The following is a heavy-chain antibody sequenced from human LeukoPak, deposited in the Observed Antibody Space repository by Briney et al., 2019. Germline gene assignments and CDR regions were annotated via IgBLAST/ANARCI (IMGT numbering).Heavy chain of an antibody. V-gene: IGHV6-1*01. CDR2: TYYRSKWYN. J-gene: IGHJ4*02. D-gene: IGHD3-10*01. CDR1: GDSVSSNSAA. CDR3: ARVDYYGSGSYYHFDY. Sequence: QTLSLTCAISGDSVSSNSAAWNWIRQSPSRGLEWLGRTYYRSKWYNDYAVSVKSRITINSDISKNQLSLQLNSVTPEDTAVYYCARVDYYGSGSYYHFDYWGQGTLVTVSS.